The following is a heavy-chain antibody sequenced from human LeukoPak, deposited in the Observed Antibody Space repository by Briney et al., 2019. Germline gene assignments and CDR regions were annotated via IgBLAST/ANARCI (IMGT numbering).Heavy chain of an antibody. CDR1: GFTFGNYY. CDR2: INPSGSST. V-gene: IGHV1-46*01. Sequence: ASVKVSCKASGFTFGNYYMHWVRQAPGQGLEWMGIINPSGSSTNYEKKFQGRVTLTRDTSTSTVYMELSSLRSEDTAVYYCARDNSDTWGWWFDPWGKGTMVIVSS. CDR3: ARDNSDTWGWWFDP. J-gene: IGHJ5*02. D-gene: IGHD1-26*01.